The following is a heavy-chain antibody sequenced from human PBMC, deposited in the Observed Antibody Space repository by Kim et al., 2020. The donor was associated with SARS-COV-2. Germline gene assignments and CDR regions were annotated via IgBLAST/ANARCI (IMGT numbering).Heavy chain of an antibody. D-gene: IGHD3-10*01. CDR3: AKGQRYGSGSYRGYYYGMDD. V-gene: IGHV3-23*01. J-gene: IGHJ6*02. Sequence: RFNISRDNSKNALYLQMNSLRAEDTAVYYCAKGQRYGSGSYRGYYYGMDDWGQGTTVTVSS.